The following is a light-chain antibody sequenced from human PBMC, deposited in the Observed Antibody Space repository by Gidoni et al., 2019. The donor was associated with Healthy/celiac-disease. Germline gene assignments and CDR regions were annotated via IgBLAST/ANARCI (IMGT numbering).Light chain of an antibody. CDR2: GAS. Sequence: EIVMTQSPATLSVSPGERATLSCRASQSVSSNLAWYQQKPGQAPRLLIYGASTRATGNPARFSCSGSGTEFTLTISSLQSEDFAVYYCQQYNNWYTFGQGTKLEIK. J-gene: IGKJ2*01. V-gene: IGKV3-15*01. CDR1: QSVSSN. CDR3: QQYNNWYT.